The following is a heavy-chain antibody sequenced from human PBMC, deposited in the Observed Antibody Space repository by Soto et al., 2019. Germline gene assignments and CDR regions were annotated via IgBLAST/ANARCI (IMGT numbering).Heavy chain of an antibody. D-gene: IGHD3-22*01. CDR1: GGSISSGDYY. J-gene: IGHJ4*02. CDR3: AREGYYDSSVVDY. CDR2: IYYSVST. Sequence: SETLSRTCTVSGGSISSGDYYWSWIRQPPGKGLELIGYIYYSVSTYYNPSLKSRVTISVDASKNQFSLKLSSVTAADTAVYYVAREGYYDSSVVDYWGQGTFVTVSS. V-gene: IGHV4-30-4*01.